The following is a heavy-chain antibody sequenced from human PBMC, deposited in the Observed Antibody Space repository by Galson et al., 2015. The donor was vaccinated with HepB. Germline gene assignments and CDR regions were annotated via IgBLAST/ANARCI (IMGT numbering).Heavy chain of an antibody. Sequence: SETLSLTCSVSHGSINNYYWSWIRQSPGHRLEWIGYIYYNGDTNYNPSLGYRVGMSVDTSLNQFSLWLTSVTAADTAVYYCARHPGRGSVGYAFDLWGQGTLVTVSA. CDR2: IYYNGDT. D-gene: IGHD2-2*01. J-gene: IGHJ4*02. V-gene: IGHV4-59*08. CDR3: ARHPGRGSVGYAFDL. CDR1: HGSINNYY.